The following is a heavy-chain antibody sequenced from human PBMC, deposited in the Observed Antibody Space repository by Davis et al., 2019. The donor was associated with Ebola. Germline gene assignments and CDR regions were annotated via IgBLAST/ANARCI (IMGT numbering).Heavy chain of an antibody. D-gene: IGHD4-23*01. CDR2: ISASGDAT. J-gene: IGHJ6*02. V-gene: IGHV3-23*01. CDR3: ARDSPSVGFGMDV. CDR1: GFTFSSFA. Sequence: GALRLSCAASGFTFSSFAMGWVRQAPGKGLEWVSAISASGDATYYADSVKGRFTISRDNAKNSLYLQMNSLRAEDTAVYYCARDSPSVGFGMDVWGQGTTVTVSS.